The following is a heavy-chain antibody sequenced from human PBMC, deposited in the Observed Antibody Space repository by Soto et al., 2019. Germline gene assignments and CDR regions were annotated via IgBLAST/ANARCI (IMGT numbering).Heavy chain of an antibody. CDR2: IYTSGST. CDR3: ARGDYSKSDYYYYYAMEV. V-gene: IGHV4-4*07. J-gene: IGHJ6*02. D-gene: IGHD4-4*01. Sequence: SETLSLTCTVSGGSISSYYWSWIRQPSGKGLEWIGRIYTSGSTNYNPSLKSRVTMSVDTSKNQFSLKLSSVTAADTAVYYCARGDYSKSDYYYYYAMEVWGQGTTVTVSS. CDR1: GGSISSYY.